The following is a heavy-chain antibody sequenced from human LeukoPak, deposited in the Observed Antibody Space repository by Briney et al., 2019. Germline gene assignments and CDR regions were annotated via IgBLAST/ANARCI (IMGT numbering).Heavy chain of an antibody. D-gene: IGHD2-21*01. J-gene: IGHJ4*02. CDR1: GFPFSGYA. Sequence: GGSLRLSCAASGFPFSGYALNWFRQAPGKGLEWVSAISGSGGTIFYADSVKGRFTISRDHSKNTLYLQMNSLRAEDTAVYYCAKVLGSRIAVSDPFDYWGQGTLVTVSS. V-gene: IGHV3-23*01. CDR3: AKVLGSRIAVSDPFDY. CDR2: ISGSGGTI.